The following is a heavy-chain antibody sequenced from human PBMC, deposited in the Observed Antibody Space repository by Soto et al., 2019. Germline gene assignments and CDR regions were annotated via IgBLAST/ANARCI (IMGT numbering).Heavy chain of an antibody. J-gene: IGHJ6*02. V-gene: IGHV1-46*04. CDR1: GYTLTNYH. CDR2: IDPTGASI. CDR3: ARGHPWDRNARHYALDV. D-gene: IGHD1-1*01. Sequence: GASVKVSCKASGYTLTNYHMHWVRQAPGQGLQWMGVIDPTGASISDAQKVQGRITVTRDTATSTVYMELSSLRSENTAVYHCARGHPWDRNARHYALDVWGQGTTVTVSS.